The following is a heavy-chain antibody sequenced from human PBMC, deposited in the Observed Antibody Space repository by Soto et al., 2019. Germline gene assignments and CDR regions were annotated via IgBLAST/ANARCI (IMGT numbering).Heavy chain of an antibody. CDR2: IYYSGST. V-gene: IGHV4-59*01. D-gene: IGHD7-27*01. Sequence: SETLSLTCTVSGGSISSYYWSWIRQPPGKGLEWIGYIYYSGSTNYNPSLKSRVTISVDTSKNQFSLKLSSVTAADTAVYYCARELTGDRNWFDPWGQGTLVTVSS. J-gene: IGHJ5*02. CDR3: ARELTGDRNWFDP. CDR1: GGSISSYY.